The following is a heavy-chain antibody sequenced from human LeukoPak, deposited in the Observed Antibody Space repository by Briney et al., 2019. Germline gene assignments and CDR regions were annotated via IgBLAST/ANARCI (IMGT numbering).Heavy chain of an antibody. CDR1: GGSISSYY. Sequence: SETLSLTCTVSGGSISSYYWSWIRQPPGKGLEWIGYIYYSGSTNYNPSLESRVTISVDTSKDQFSLKLSSVTAADTAVYYCARDRYYYDSSGSGAFDIWGQGTMVTVSS. D-gene: IGHD3-22*01. J-gene: IGHJ3*02. CDR3: ARDRYYYDSSGSGAFDI. CDR2: IYYSGST. V-gene: IGHV4-59*01.